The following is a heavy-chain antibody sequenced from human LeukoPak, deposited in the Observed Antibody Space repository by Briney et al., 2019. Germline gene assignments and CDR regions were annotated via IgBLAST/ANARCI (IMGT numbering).Heavy chain of an antibody. V-gene: IGHV3-30*02. Sequence: PVGSLRLSCVASGFTFSSYVMHSVRPAPARGLGWVAFIRYDGSNKYYADSVKSRFTISRDDSKNTLYLQMNSLRPEDTAVFYCAKGLYTAVADYWGQGTLVTVSS. CDR3: AKGLYTAVADY. D-gene: IGHD6-19*01. J-gene: IGHJ4*02. CDR1: GFTFSSYV. CDR2: IRYDGSNK.